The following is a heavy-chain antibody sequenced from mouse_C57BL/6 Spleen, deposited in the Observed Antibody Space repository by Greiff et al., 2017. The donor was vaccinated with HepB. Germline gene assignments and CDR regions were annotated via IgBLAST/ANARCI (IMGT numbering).Heavy chain of an antibody. J-gene: IGHJ4*01. D-gene: IGHD2-1*01. CDR1: GFTFSDYY. V-gene: IGHV5-16*01. CDR2: INYDGSST. Sequence: EVQLMESEGGLVQPGSSMKLSCTASGFTFSDYYMAWVRQVPEKGLEWVANINYDGSSTYYLDSLKSRFIISRDNAKNILYLQMSSLKSEDTATYYCAREDGNRYYYAMDYWGQGTSVTVSS. CDR3: AREDGNRYYYAMDY.